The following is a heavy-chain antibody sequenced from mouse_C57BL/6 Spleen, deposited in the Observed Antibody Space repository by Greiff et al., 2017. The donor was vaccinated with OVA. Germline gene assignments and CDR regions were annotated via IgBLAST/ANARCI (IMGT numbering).Heavy chain of an antibody. CDR2: IYPGDGDT. CDR3: ARGGNYEFAY. CDR1: GYAFSSYW. V-gene: IGHV1-80*01. D-gene: IGHD2-1*01. J-gene: IGHJ3*01. Sequence: VQGVESGAELVKPGASVKISCKASGYAFSSYWMNWVKQRPGKGLEWIGQIYPGDGDTNYNGKFKGKATLTADKSSSTAYMQLSSLTSEDSAVYFCARGGNYEFAYWGQGTLVTVSA.